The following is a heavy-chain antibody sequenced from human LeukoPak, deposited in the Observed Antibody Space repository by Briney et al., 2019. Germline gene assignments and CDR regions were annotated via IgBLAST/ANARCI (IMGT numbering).Heavy chain of an antibody. J-gene: IGHJ6*03. V-gene: IGHV3-48*03. Sequence: PGGSLRLSCAASGFTFSSYEMNWVRQAPGKGLEWVSYISSSGSTIYYADSVKGRFTISRDNAKNSLYLQMNSLRAEDTAVYYCARVVGKYYYYYMDVWGKGTTVTVSS. CDR1: GFTFSSYE. CDR3: ARVVGKYYYYYMDV. D-gene: IGHD1-26*01. CDR2: ISSSGSTI.